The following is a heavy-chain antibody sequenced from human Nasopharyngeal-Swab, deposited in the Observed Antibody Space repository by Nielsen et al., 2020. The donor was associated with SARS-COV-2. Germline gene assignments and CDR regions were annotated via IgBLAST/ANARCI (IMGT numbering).Heavy chain of an antibody. V-gene: IGHV4-34*01. CDR2: INHSGST. CDR1: GGSFSGYY. CDR3: ARGFHPRHYYDSSDSSLDY. D-gene: IGHD3-22*01. Sequence: GSLRLSCAVSGGSFSGYYWRWLRQPPGKGLEWIGEINHSGSTNYNPSLKSRVTISVDTSKNQFSLKLSSVTAADTAVYYCARGFHPRHYYDSSDSSLDYWGQGTLVTVSS. J-gene: IGHJ4*02.